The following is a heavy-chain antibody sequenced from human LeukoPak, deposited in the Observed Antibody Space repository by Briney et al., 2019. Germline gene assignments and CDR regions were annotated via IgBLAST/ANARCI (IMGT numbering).Heavy chain of an antibody. J-gene: IGHJ4*02. CDR1: GGSISSSSYY. CDR3: ARDQKYQLLSVRYFDY. CDR2: IYYSGST. V-gene: IGHV4-39*07. Sequence: SETLSLTCTVPGGSISSSSYYWGWIRQPPGKGLEWIGSIYYSGSTYYNPSLKSRVTISVDTSKNQFSLKLSSVTAADTAVYYCARDQKYQLLSVRYFDYWGQGTLVTVSS. D-gene: IGHD2-2*01.